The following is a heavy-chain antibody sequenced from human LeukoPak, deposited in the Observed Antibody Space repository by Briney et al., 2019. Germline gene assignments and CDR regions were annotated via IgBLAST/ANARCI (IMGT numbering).Heavy chain of an antibody. Sequence: SETLSLTCTVSGGSISSSSYYWGWIRQPPGKGLEWIGSIYYSGSTYYNPSLKSRVTISVDTSKNQFSLKLSSVTAADTAVYYCAKGLPFTVTLYAFDIWGQGTMVTVSS. J-gene: IGHJ3*02. CDR2: IYYSGST. CDR3: AKGLPFTVTLYAFDI. CDR1: GGSISSSSYY. D-gene: IGHD4-17*01. V-gene: IGHV4-39*07.